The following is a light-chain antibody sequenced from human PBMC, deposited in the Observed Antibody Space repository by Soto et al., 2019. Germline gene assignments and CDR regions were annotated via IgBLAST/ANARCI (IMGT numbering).Light chain of an antibody. V-gene: IGKV3-20*01. CDR3: HQYYSSIT. CDR1: QDVDNNF. Sequence: EIVLTQSPGTLPLSPGEGATLSCRPSQDVDNNFLAWYQQRPGQAPRLPIYASSRRATGIPDRFSGSGSGTDFTLTISRVGPEDIAVYFCHQYYSSITFGGGTKVEVK. J-gene: IGKJ4*01. CDR2: ASS.